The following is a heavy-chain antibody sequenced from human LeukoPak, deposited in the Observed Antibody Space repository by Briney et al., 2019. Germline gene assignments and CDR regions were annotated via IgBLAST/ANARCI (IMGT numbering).Heavy chain of an antibody. V-gene: IGHV3-23*01. CDR3: ARLSQNYYDSRGFDY. D-gene: IGHD3-22*01. Sequence: PGGSLRLSCAASGFTFSSYAMSWVRQAPGKGLEWVSAISGSGGSTYYADSVKGRFTISRDNAKSSLYLQMHSLRAEDTAVYYCARLSQNYYDSRGFDYWGQGALVTVSS. J-gene: IGHJ4*02. CDR1: GFTFSSYA. CDR2: ISGSGGST.